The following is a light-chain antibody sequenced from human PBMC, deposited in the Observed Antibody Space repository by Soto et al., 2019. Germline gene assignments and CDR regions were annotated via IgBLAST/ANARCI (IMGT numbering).Light chain of an antibody. CDR1: SSDVGSYNL. Sequence: QSALTQPASVSGSPGQSITISCTGTSSDVGSYNLVSWYQQHPGEAPKLMIYEGSKRPSGVSNRFSGSESGNTASLTISGLQAEDEVDYYCCSYAGSSTYVFGTGTKLTVL. V-gene: IGLV2-23*01. J-gene: IGLJ1*01. CDR2: EGS. CDR3: CSYAGSSTYV.